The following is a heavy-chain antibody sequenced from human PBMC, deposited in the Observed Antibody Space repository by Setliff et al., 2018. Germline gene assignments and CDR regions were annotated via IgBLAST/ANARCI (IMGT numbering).Heavy chain of an antibody. D-gene: IGHD3-3*01. CDR3: ASPRRDDLDSPFDAFDI. CDR1: GASITSGHY. Sequence: PSETLSLTCGVSGASITSGHYWGWIRQPPGKGLEWIATMSHRGRTYYNPSLESRVTMSRDTSKNQFSLRLTSAAAADTAVYYCASPRRDDLDSPFDAFDIWGQGTMVT. CDR2: MSHRGRT. V-gene: IGHV4-38-2*01. J-gene: IGHJ3*02.